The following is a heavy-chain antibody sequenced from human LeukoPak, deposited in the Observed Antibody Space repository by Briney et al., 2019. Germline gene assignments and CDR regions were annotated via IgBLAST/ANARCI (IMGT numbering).Heavy chain of an antibody. Sequence: PGGSLRLSRAASGFTFSSYSMNWVRQAPGKGLEWVSSISSSSSYIYYADSVKGRFTISRDNAKNSLYLQMNSLRAEDTAVYYCAREIRGAILTVTTDYWGQGTLVTVSS. CDR3: AREIRGAILTVTTDY. CDR1: GFTFSSYS. D-gene: IGHD4-4*01. V-gene: IGHV3-21*01. CDR2: ISSSSSYI. J-gene: IGHJ4*02.